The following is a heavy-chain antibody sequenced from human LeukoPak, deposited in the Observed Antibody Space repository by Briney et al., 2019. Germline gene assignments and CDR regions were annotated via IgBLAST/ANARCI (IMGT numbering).Heavy chain of an antibody. CDR3: ASPSRYCSGGSCYASFSPTK. Sequence: ASVKVSCKASGYTFTGYYMHWVRQAPGQGLEWMGWINPNSGGTNYAQKFQGRVTMTRDTSISTAYMELSRLRSDDTAVYYCASPSRYCSGGSCYASFSPTKWGQGTLVTVSS. D-gene: IGHD2-15*01. J-gene: IGHJ4*02. CDR1: GYTFTGYY. CDR2: INPNSGGT. V-gene: IGHV1-2*02.